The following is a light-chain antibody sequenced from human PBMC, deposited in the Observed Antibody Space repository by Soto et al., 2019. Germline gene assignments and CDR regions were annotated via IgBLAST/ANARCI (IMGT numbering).Light chain of an antibody. V-gene: IGKV3-15*01. CDR1: QSVSID. Sequence: ETVMTQSPAPPSNSSGEKANLYCXASQSVSIDLAWYQQTPGQAPRLLIYGASTRATGIPVRFSGSASGTEFTLTISRLEPEDFAVYYCQQYGSSLWTFGQGTKVDI. J-gene: IGKJ1*01. CDR2: GAS. CDR3: QQYGSSLWT.